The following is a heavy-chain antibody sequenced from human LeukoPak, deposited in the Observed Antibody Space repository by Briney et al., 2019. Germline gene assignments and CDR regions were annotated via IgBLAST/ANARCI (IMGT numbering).Heavy chain of an antibody. CDR1: GFTFTNAW. CDR3: ARGGGLDV. CDR2: INHNGNVN. J-gene: IGHJ6*02. D-gene: IGHD3-16*01. Sequence: GGSLRLSCAASGFTFTNAWMNWARQAPGKGLEWVASINHNGNVNYYVDSVKGRFTISRDNAKNSLYLQMSNLRAEDTAVYFCARGGGLDVWGQGATVTVSS. V-gene: IGHV3-7*03.